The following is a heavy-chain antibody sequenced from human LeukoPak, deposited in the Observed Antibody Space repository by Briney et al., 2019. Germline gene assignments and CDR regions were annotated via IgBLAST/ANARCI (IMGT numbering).Heavy chain of an antibody. CDR3: AKREGAYSVIPAAVFDY. V-gene: IGHV3-30*18. CDR2: ISYDGSNE. J-gene: IGHJ4*02. D-gene: IGHD2-2*01. CDR1: GFTFSSYG. Sequence: HPGGSLRLSCAASGFTFSSYGMHWVRQAPGKGLEWVAVISYDGSNEYYADSVKGRFTISRDNSKNTLYLQMNSLRTEDTAVYYCAKREGAYSVIPAAVFDYRGQGTLVTVSS.